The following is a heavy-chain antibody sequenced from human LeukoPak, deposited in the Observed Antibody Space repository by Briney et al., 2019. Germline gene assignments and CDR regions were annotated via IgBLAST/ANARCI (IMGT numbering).Heavy chain of an antibody. Sequence: GGSLRLSCAASGFTFSDYYMSWIRQAPGKGLEWVSYISSSGSTIYYADSVKGRFTISRDNAKNSLYLQMNSLRAEDTAVYYCASIGYSYGYPSNWFDPWGQRTLVTISS. CDR3: ASIGYSYGYPSNWFDP. CDR2: ISSSGSTI. V-gene: IGHV3-11*01. CDR1: GFTFSDYY. D-gene: IGHD5-18*01. J-gene: IGHJ5*02.